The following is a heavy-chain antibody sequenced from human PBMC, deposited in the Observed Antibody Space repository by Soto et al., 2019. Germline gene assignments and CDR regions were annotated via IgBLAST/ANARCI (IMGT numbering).Heavy chain of an antibody. D-gene: IGHD3-10*01. CDR1: GYTFTSYA. CDR3: ARLTMAQDAFDR. J-gene: IGHJ3*02. V-gene: IGHV1-3*01. Sequence: ASVKVSCKASGYTFTSYAMHWVRQAPGQRLEWMGWINAGNGKTKYSQKFQGRVTITRDTSPSTAYMELRSLRSDDTAAFYCARLTMAQDAFDRWGQGTMATVAS. CDR2: INAGNGKT.